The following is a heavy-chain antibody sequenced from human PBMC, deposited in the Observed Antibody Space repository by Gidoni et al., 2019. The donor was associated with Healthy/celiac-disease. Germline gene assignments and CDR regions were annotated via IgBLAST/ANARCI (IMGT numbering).Heavy chain of an antibody. CDR2: ISWNSGSI. CDR1: GFTFDDYA. D-gene: IGHD3-10*01. CDR3: AKADYGSGSYYRGAFDY. J-gene: IGHJ4*02. V-gene: IGHV3-9*01. Sequence: EVQLVESGGGLVQPGRSLRLSCAAPGFTFDDYALHWVRQAPGKGLEWVSGISWNSGSIGYADSVKGRFTISRDNAKNSLYLQMNRLRAEDTALYDCAKADYGSGSYYRGAFDYWGQGTLVTVSS.